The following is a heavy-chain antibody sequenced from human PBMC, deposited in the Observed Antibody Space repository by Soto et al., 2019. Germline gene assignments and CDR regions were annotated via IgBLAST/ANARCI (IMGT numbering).Heavy chain of an antibody. CDR1: GGSISSSSYY. V-gene: IGHV4-61*05. D-gene: IGHD1-1*01. Sequence: ASETLSLTCTVSGGSISSSSYYWGWIRQPPGKGLEWIGYIYHSGSTYYNTSLKSRVTISVDTSKNQFSLKLSSVTAADTAVYYCARHVQSEYSISYNWFDPWGQGTLVTVSS. CDR3: ARHVQSEYSISYNWFDP. CDR2: IYHSGST. J-gene: IGHJ5*02.